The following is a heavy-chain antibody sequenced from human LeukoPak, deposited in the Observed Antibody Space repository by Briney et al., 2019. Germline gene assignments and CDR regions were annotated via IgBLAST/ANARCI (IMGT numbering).Heavy chain of an antibody. D-gene: IGHD3-22*01. V-gene: IGHV4-34*01. CDR1: GGSFSGYY. CDR3: ASDYYDSSGYYHGH. J-gene: IGHJ4*02. CDR2: INHSGST. Sequence: PSETLSLTFAVYGGSFSGYYWSWIRQPPGKGLEWIGEINHSGSTNYNPSLKSRVTISVDTSKNQFSLKLSSVTAADTAVYYCASDYYDSSGYYHGHWGQGTLVTVSS.